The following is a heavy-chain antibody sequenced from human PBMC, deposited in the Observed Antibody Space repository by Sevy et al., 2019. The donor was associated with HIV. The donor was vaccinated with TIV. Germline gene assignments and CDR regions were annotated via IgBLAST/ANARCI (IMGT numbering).Heavy chain of an antibody. CDR1: GFTITNTY. V-gene: IGHV3-53*01. D-gene: IGHD6-13*01. CDR2: IFSGGNI. CDR3: ARGAPMAAAGTIDY. J-gene: IGHJ4*02. Sequence: GGSLRLSCAASGFTITNTYMSWVRQAPGKELEWVAVIFSGGNIHYAGSVKGRFAISRDNSKNTVSLQMNSLRVEDTAVHFCARGAPMAAAGTIDYWGQGTLVTVSS.